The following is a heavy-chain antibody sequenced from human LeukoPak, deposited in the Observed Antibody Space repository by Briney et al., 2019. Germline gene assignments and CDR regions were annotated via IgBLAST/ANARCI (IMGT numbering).Heavy chain of an antibody. CDR3: AKGLYDYALDV. CDR1: GFTFRNYA. V-gene: IGHV3-23*01. J-gene: IGHJ6*02. CDR2: IGARDGRT. Sequence: GGSLRLSCAASGFTFRNYAMTWVRQAPGKGLDWVALIGARDGRTYYADPVKGRFTISRDNFKNTLYLQMNSLRAEDTAIYYCAKGLYDYALDVWGQGTAVTVSS.